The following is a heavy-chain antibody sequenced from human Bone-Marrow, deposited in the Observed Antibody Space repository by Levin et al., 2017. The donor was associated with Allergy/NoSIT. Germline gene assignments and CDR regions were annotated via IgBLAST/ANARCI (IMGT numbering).Heavy chain of an antibody. CDR1: GFTFSDYS. CDR2: ISGDSSDL. D-gene: IGHD2/OR15-2a*01. CDR3: VRGIIGDVRVAHKEAFDV. J-gene: IGHJ3*01. Sequence: GGSLRLSCIVSGFTFSDYSIYWVRQAPGKGLEWISSISGDSSDLYYADSVKGRFTISRDNAKNSLNLQVSSLRAEDTAEYHCVRGIIGDVRVAHKEAFDVWGQGTMVTVSS. V-gene: IGHV3-21*01.